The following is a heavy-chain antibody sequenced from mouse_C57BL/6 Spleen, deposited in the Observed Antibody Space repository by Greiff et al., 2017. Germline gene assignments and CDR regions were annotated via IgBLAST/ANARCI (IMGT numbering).Heavy chain of an antibody. Sequence: VQLKESVAELVRPGASVKLSCTASGFNIKNTYMHWVKQRPEQGLEWIGRIDPANGNTKYDPKFQGKATITADTSSNTAYLQLSSLTSEDTAIYYCARGYDYYGYAMDYWGQGTSVTVSS. CDR3: ARGYDYYGYAMDY. V-gene: IGHV14-3*01. CDR1: GFNIKNTY. D-gene: IGHD1-1*01. CDR2: IDPANGNT. J-gene: IGHJ4*01.